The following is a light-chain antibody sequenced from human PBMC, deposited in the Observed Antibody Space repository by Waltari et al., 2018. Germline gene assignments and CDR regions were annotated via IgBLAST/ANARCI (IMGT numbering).Light chain of an antibody. V-gene: IGKV3-15*01. J-gene: IGKJ4*01. Sequence: PGERATLSCRASQSIGNNLGWYQQKPGQAPSLLIFGASRRATDIPARFSGSGSGTEFTLTISSLQSEDFAVYYCQQYNIWPVTFGGGTKEEI. CDR3: QQYNIWPVT. CDR1: QSIGNN. CDR2: GAS.